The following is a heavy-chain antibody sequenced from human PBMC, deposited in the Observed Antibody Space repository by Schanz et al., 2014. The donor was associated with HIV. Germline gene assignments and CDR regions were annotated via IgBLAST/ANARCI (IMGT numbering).Heavy chain of an antibody. D-gene: IGHD3-22*01. V-gene: IGHV3-23*01. CDR2: ITESGGRT. CDR3: AKPEYDSRGNSQSHFDY. CDR1: GFAFSNYA. J-gene: IGHJ4*02. Sequence: EVQLLESGGGLVQPGGSLRLSCAASGFAFSNYAMSWVRQAPGKGLEWVSSITESGGRTYYADSVNGRFTISRDNSKNTLYLQMNSLRTEDTAVYYCAKPEYDSRGNSQSHFDYWGQGTLVTVSS.